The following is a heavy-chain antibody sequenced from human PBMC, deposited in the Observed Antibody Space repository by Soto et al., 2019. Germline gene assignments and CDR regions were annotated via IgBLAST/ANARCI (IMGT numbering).Heavy chain of an antibody. D-gene: IGHD6-13*01. CDR1: GYSFTSYW. V-gene: IGHV5-51*01. CDR2: IYPGDSDT. J-gene: IGHJ4*02. CDR3: ASSSSWYESPPDY. Sequence: GESLNISCKGSGYSFTSYWIGWVRQMPGKGLEWMGIIYPGDSDTRYSPSSQGRVTISADKSIRTAYLQSSSLKASDTAMYYCASSSSWYESPPDYWGQGTLVTASS.